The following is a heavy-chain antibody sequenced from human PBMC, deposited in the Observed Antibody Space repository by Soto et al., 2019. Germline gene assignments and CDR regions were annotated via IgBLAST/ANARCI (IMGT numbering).Heavy chain of an antibody. D-gene: IGHD3-9*01. V-gene: IGHV4-59*01. CDR3: ARGVGSSPPRY. CDR1: GGSISVYY. J-gene: IGHJ4*02. Sequence: SETLSLTCTISGGSISVYYWSWIRQSPRQGLEWIGYVYDNGRPYYSPSLKSRVTISADTSKNQISLRLTSATAADTAVYYCARGVGSSPPRYWGRGTLVTVSS. CDR2: VYDNGRP.